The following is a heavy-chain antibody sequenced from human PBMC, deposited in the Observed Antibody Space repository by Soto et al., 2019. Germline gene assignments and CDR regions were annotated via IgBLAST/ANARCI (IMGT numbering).Heavy chain of an antibody. J-gene: IGHJ6*03. CDR1: GGSFSGYY. CDR3: ARISSGWFLGYYYLDV. Sequence: ETLSLTCAVYGGSFSGYYWSWIRQPPGKGLEWIGEINHSGSTNYNPSLKSRVTISVDTSKNQFSLKLSSVTAADTAVYYCARISSGWFLGYYYLDVWGKGTTVTVSS. V-gene: IGHV4-34*01. D-gene: IGHD6-19*01. CDR2: INHSGST.